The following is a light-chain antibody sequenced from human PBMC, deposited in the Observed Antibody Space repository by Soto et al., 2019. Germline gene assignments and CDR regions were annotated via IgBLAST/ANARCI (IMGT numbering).Light chain of an antibody. CDR3: QHYAGSSWT. V-gene: IGKV3-20*01. CDR1: QSVSGNF. J-gene: IGKJ1*01. CDR2: YAS. Sequence: IVFTQSPGTLSLSPGDTATLSCRADQSVSGNFLAWYQQKPGQAPRLLLSYASNRATGIPDRFSGSGSGTDFTLTITRVEHEDFAMYYCQHYAGSSWTFGQGTKVDIK.